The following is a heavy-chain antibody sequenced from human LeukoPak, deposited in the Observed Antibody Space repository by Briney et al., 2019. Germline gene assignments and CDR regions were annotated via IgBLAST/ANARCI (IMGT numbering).Heavy chain of an antibody. CDR1: GGSISSYN. V-gene: IGHV4-59*01. D-gene: IGHD2-15*01. CDR3: AGGVGDIVVVVAADWFDP. Sequence: SSETLSLTCTVSGGSISSYNWSWIRQPPGKGLEWIGYIYYSGSTNYNPSLKSRVTISVSTSKNQFSLKLRSVTAADTAGYYCAGGVGDIVVVVAADWFDPWGQGTLVTVSS. CDR2: IYYSGST. J-gene: IGHJ5*02.